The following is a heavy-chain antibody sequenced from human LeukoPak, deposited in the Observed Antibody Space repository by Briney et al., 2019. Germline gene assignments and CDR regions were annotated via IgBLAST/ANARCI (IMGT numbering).Heavy chain of an antibody. V-gene: IGHV3-48*04. CDR1: GFTFSSYW. D-gene: IGHD6-19*01. CDR2: ISHTDDPS. CDR3: TRDPNHPGYSSGWYY. Sequence: GGSLRLSCAASGFTFSSYWMSWVRQAPGKGLEWVSSISHTDDPSHYADSVRGRFSISRDNAKNSLYLQMNSLRVEDTAVYYCTRDPNHPGYSSGWYYWGQGTLVTVSS. J-gene: IGHJ4*02.